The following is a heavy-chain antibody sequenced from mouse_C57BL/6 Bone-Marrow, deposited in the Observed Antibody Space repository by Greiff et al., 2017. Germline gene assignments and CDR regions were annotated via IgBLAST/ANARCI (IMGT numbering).Heavy chain of an antibody. J-gene: IGHJ3*01. Sequence: EVMLVESGGDLVKPGGSLKLSCAASGFTFSSYGMSWVRQTPDKRLEWVATISSGGSYTYYPDSVKGRFTISRDNAKNTLYLQMSSLKSEDTAMYYCARRGPWDVGFAYWGQGTLVTVSA. CDR2: ISSGGSYT. D-gene: IGHD4-1*01. CDR1: GFTFSSYG. V-gene: IGHV5-6*02. CDR3: ARRGPWDVGFAY.